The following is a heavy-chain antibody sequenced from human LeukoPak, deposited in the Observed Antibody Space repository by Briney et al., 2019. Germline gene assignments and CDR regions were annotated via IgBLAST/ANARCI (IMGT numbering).Heavy chain of an antibody. CDR3: AKDYYYDSSGRIDY. D-gene: IGHD3-22*01. J-gene: IGHJ4*02. V-gene: IGHV3-23*01. Sequence: GGSLRLSCAASGFTFSTYAMNWVRQAPGKRLEWVSSITGSGRDTYYAGSVKGRFTISRDNAKNSLYLQMNSLRAEDTALYYCAKDYYYDSSGRIDYWGQGTLVTVSS. CDR2: ITGSGRDT. CDR1: GFTFSTYA.